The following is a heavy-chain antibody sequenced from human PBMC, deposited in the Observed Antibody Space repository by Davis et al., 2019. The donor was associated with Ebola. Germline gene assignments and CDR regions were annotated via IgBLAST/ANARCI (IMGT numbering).Heavy chain of an antibody. CDR1: GFTFSSYS. CDR3: AKGRGAYSSSGVDY. CDR2: ISSSSSTI. J-gene: IGHJ4*02. V-gene: IGHV3-48*04. Sequence: GESLKISCAASGFTFSSYSMNWVRQAPGKGLEWVSYISSSSSTIYYADSLRGRFTISRDNAKNSLYLQMNSLRAEDTALYYCAKGRGAYSSSGVDYWGQGILVTVSS. D-gene: IGHD6-6*01.